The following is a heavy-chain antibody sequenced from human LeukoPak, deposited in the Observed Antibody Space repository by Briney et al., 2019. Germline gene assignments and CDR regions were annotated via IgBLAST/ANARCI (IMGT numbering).Heavy chain of an antibody. Sequence: ESLRLSCAASGFTFSSHSMNWVRQAPGKGLEWVSSISSTSSYIYYADSVKCRYTISRDHAKSSLYLQMNSLRGEDTAVYYCARSSVEDAFDILGQGTMVTVS. D-gene: IGHD1-1*01. CDR2: ISSTSSYI. CDR3: ARSSVEDAFDI. CDR1: GFTFSSHS. V-gene: IGHV3-21*01. J-gene: IGHJ3*02.